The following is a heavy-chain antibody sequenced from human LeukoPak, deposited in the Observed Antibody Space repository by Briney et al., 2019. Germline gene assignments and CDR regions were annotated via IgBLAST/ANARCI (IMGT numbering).Heavy chain of an antibody. Sequence: SETLSLTCAVSGGSISSGGYSWSWIRQPPGKGMEWIGYIYHSGSTNYNPSLKSRVTISVDTSKNQFSLKLSSVTAADTAVYYCARGEGDHSLYGMDVWGQGTTVTVSS. V-gene: IGHV4-30-2*01. J-gene: IGHJ6*02. CDR2: IYHSGST. CDR1: GGSISSGGYS. CDR3: ARGEGDHSLYGMDV. D-gene: IGHD2-21*01.